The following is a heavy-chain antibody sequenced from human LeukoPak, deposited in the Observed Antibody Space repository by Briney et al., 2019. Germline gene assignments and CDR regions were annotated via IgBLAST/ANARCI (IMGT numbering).Heavy chain of an antibody. Sequence: GGSLRLSCAVSGFSSSNAWMSWVRQAPGKGLEWVGRIKSKTDGGTRDYAAPVKGRFTISRDDSKNTLYLQMNSLKSEDTAVYYCTTFDYAAFLIWGQGTMVTVSS. D-gene: IGHD4/OR15-4a*01. J-gene: IGHJ3*02. CDR3: TTFDYAAFLI. V-gene: IGHV3-15*01. CDR1: GFSSSNAW. CDR2: IKSKTDGGTR.